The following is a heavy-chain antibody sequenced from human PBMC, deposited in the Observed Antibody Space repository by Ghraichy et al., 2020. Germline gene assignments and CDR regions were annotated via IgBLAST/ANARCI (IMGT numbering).Heavy chain of an antibody. D-gene: IGHD3-3*01. Sequence: SETLSLTCAVSGGSISSSNWWSWVRQPPGKGLEWIGEIYHSGSTNYNPSLKSRVTISVDKSKNQFSLKLSSVTAADTAVYYCASRPEKTYYDFWSGNYDDAFDIWGQGTMVTVSS. CDR3: ASRPEKTYYDFWSGNYDDAFDI. CDR1: GGSISSSNW. J-gene: IGHJ3*02. CDR2: IYHSGST. V-gene: IGHV4-4*02.